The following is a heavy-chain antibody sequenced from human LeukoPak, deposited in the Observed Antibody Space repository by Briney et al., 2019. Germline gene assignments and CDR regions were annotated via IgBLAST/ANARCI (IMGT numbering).Heavy chain of an antibody. D-gene: IGHD5-12*01. CDR1: GFTFSTYA. Sequence: GGSLRLSCAASGFTFSTYAMGWARQAPGKGLEWVSGIGSNGVDTYYADSAKGRFTISRDSSKNTLYLQMNSLSAEDTALYYCAKDRSGYDYYGQYYFDYWGQGTPVTVSS. J-gene: IGHJ4*02. CDR2: IGSNGVDT. V-gene: IGHV3-23*01. CDR3: AKDRSGYDYYGQYYFDY.